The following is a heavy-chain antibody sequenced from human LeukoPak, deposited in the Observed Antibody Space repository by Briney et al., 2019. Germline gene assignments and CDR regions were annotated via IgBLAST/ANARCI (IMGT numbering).Heavy chain of an antibody. J-gene: IGHJ5*02. V-gene: IGHV4-39*01. CDR1: GVSISSSNSY. CDR2: IYYSGNT. D-gene: IGHD6-13*01. CDR3: ARVVGSSWLNWFDP. Sequence: SETLSLTCTVSGVSISSSNSYWGWIRQPPGKGLEWIGSIYYSGNTYYNASLKSQVSISIDTSKNQFSLRLTSVTAADTAVYYCARVVGSSWLNWFDPWGQGTLVTVSS.